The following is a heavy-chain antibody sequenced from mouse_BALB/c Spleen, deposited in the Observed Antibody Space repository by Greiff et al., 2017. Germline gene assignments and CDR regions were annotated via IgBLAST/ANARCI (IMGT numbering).Heavy chain of an antibody. V-gene: IGHV1-54*01. CDR1: GYAFTNYL. J-gene: IGHJ3*01. Sequence: QVQLQQSGAELVRPGTSVKVSCKASGYAFTNYLIEWVKQRPGQGLEWIGVINPGSGGTNYNEKFKGKATLTADKSSSTAYMQLSSLTSDDSAVYFCARGVPFAYWGQGTLVTVS. CDR3: ARGVPFAY. CDR2: INPGSGGT.